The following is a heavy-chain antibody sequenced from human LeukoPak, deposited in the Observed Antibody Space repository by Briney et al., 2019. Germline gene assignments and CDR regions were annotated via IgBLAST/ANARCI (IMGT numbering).Heavy chain of an antibody. CDR2: IYHSGST. J-gene: IGHJ2*01. V-gene: IGHV4-38-2*02. Sequence: SETLSLTCTVSGGSISSYYWGWIRQPPGKGLEWIGSIYHSGSTYYNPSLKSRVTISVDTSKNQFSLKLSSVTAAETAVYYCAGVGGGLVTRNWYFDLWGRGTLVTVSS. CDR3: AGVGGGLVTRNWYFDL. CDR1: GGSISSYY. D-gene: IGHD2-21*02.